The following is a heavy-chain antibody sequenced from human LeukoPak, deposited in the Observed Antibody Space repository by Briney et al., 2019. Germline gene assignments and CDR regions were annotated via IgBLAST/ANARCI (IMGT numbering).Heavy chain of an antibody. Sequence: PSETLSLTCAVSGGSISSGGYYWSWIRQHPGKGLEWIGYIYYSGSTYYNPSLRSRVTISLDTSKNQFSLKLNSVTAADTAVYYCARDTWKDYYYYFMDVWGKGTTVTVSS. CDR1: GGSISSGGYY. J-gene: IGHJ6*03. CDR2: IYYSGST. D-gene: IGHD1-1*01. V-gene: IGHV4-31*11. CDR3: ARDTWKDYYYYFMDV.